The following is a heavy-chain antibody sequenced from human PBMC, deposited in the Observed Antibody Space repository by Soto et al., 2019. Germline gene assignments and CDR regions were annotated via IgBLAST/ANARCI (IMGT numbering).Heavy chain of an antibody. D-gene: IGHD2-2*01. J-gene: IGHJ4*02. V-gene: IGHV3-48*02. Sequence: EVQLVQSGGGLVQPGGSLRLSCAASGFTFSNYSMNWFRQSPAMGLEWVSYITSSRSTIYYAASVRGRFTISRDNAGSSLYLQMNSLRDEDTAVYYCARAGHVPGALVDYWGQGTLVIVSS. CDR1: GFTFSNYS. CDR2: ITSSRSTI. CDR3: ARAGHVPGALVDY.